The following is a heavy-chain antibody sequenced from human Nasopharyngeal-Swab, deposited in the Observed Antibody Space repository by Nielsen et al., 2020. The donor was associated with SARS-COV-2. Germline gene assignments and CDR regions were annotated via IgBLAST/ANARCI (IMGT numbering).Heavy chain of an antibody. CDR3: AKDSQKGGGSSWYY. V-gene: IGHV3-23*01. J-gene: IGHJ4*02. CDR1: GFTFSSEA. CDR2: ISVDGRST. D-gene: IGHD6-13*01. Sequence: GESLKISCTASGFTFSSEAMSWVRQAPGKGLEWVSHISVDGRSTYHADSVEGRFTISRDNAKNSLYLQLNSLRAEDTAVYYCAKDSQKGGGSSWYYWGQGTLVTVSS.